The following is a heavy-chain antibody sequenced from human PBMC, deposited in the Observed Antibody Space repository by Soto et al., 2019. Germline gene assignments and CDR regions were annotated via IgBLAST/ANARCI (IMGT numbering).Heavy chain of an antibody. V-gene: IGHV1-18*01. CDR1: GYTFTSYG. J-gene: IGHJ4*02. CDR2: ISAYNGNT. CDR3: ARDYTFGGVIVKGRSFDY. Sequence: QVQLVQSGAEVKKPGASVKVSCKASGYTFTSYGISWVRQAPGQGLEWMGWISAYNGNTNYAQKLQGRVTMTTDTSTSTAYMELRSLRSDDTVVYYCARDYTFGGVIVKGRSFDYWGQGTLVTVSS. D-gene: IGHD3-16*02.